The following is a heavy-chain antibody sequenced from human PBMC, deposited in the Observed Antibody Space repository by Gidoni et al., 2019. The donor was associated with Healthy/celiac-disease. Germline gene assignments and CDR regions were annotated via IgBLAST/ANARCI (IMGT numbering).Heavy chain of an antibody. D-gene: IGHD2-2*01. J-gene: IGHJ6*02. Sequence: QLQLQESGPGLVKPSETLSLTCTVSGGSISSSRYYWGWIRQPPGKGLEWIGSIYYSGSTYYNPSLKSRVTISVDTSKNQFSLKLSSVTAADTAVYYCARHRLVPAAIRDYGMDVWGQGTTVTVSS. V-gene: IGHV4-39*01. CDR2: IYYSGST. CDR1: GGSISSSRYY. CDR3: ARHRLVPAAIRDYGMDV.